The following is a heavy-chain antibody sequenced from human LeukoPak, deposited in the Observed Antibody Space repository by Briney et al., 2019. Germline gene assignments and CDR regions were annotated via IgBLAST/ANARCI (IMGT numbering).Heavy chain of an antibody. CDR3: ARLLLWFGEFSDY. D-gene: IGHD3-10*01. CDR1: GYTFTGYY. J-gene: IGHJ4*02. V-gene: IGHV1-2*02. Sequence: PSVTVSCTASGYTFTGYYMHWVRQAPGPGRELMGWINPNSGGTNYTQKFQGRVTMTRDTSISTAYMELSRLRSDDTAVYYCARLLLWFGEFSDYWGQGTLVTVSS. CDR2: INPNSGGT.